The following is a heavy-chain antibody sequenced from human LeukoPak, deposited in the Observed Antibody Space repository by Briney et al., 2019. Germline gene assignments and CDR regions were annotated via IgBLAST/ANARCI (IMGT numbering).Heavy chain of an antibody. J-gene: IGHJ3*02. Sequence: ASVKVSCKVSRYTFTDYYMHWVQQAPGKGLEWMGLVDPEDGETIYAEKFQGRVTITADTSTDTAYMELSSLRSEDTAVYYCATGPGIAARGGAFAIWGQGTMVTVSS. V-gene: IGHV1-69-2*01. CDR1: RYTFTDYY. D-gene: IGHD6-6*01. CDR3: ATGPGIAARGGAFAI. CDR2: VDPEDGET.